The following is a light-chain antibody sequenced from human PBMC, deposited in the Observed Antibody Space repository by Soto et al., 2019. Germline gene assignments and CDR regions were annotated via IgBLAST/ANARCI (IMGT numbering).Light chain of an antibody. Sequence: QSVLTQPPSVSGAPGQRVTISCAGSSSNIGAGHEIPWYQQFPGEVPKLLIYSDINRSSGVPDRFSGSRSGTSASLAITGLRPEDEAEYYCQSYDNGLGGHVVFGGGTKVTVL. CDR3: QSYDNGLGGHVV. CDR2: SDI. V-gene: IGLV1-40*01. CDR1: SSNIGAGHE. J-gene: IGLJ2*01.